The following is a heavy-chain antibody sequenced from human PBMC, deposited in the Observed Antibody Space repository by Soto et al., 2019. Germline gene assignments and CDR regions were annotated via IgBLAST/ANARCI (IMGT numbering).Heavy chain of an antibody. Sequence: QVPLQESGPRLVRPSGTLSLTCTVSSGSISTANWWSWVRQPPGRGLEWIGEIYHSGSTNYNLSLKSRVTLSVDKSKNQFSLRLSSVTAADTAMYYCARRGGGVVLTATTPFYYWGQGTLVTVSS. CDR1: SGSISTANW. V-gene: IGHV4-4*02. J-gene: IGHJ4*02. D-gene: IGHD2-21*02. CDR2: IYHSGST. CDR3: ARRGGGVVLTATTPFYY.